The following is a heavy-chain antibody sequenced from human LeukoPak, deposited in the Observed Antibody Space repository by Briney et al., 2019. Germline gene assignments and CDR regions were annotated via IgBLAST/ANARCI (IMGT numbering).Heavy chain of an antibody. CDR2: MNPNSGNT. J-gene: IGHJ4*02. V-gene: IGHV1-8*03. CDR1: GYTFTSYD. D-gene: IGHD6-19*01. CDR3: ARDMGSGWYFVLDY. Sequence: ASVKVSCKASGYTFTSYDINWVRQATGQGLEWMGWMNPNSGNTGYAQKFQGRVTIARNTSISTAYMELSSLRSEDTAVYYCARDMGSGWYFVLDYWGQGTLVTVSS.